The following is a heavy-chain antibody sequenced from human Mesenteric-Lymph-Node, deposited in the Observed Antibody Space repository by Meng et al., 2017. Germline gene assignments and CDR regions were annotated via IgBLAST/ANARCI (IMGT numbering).Heavy chain of an antibody. J-gene: IGHJ6*02. Sequence: SETLSLTCTVSGGSVSSGSYYWSWIRQPPGKGLEWIGYIYYSGSTNYNPSLKSRVTISVDTSKNQFSLKLSSVTAADTAVYYCARLPFTLYYYYYGMDVWGQGTTVTVSS. D-gene: IGHD2-2*01. CDR1: GGSVSSGSYY. CDR3: ARLPFTLYYYYYGMDV. CDR2: IYYSGST. V-gene: IGHV4-61*01.